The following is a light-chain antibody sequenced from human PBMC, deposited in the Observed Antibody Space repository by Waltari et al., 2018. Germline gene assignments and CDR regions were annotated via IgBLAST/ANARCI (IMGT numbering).Light chain of an antibody. CDR2: DAS. V-gene: IGKV3-11*01. J-gene: IGKJ4*01. CDR3: QQRSNWPLT. Sequence: IVLTQSPATLSLSHGERATPSFRASHSVSRYLALYQQRPGQAPRLLIFDASFRATGIPARFSGSGSETDFTLTISSLEPEDCAVYYCQQRSNWPLTFGGGTKVEIK. CDR1: HSVSRY.